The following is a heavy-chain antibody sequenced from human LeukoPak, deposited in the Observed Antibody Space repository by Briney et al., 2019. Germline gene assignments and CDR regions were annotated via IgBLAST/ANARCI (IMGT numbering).Heavy chain of an antibody. CDR3: ARVPIAAAGTGYYYGMDV. Sequence: GASVKVSCKASGYTFTSYDINWVRQATGQGPEWMGWMNPNSGNTGYAQKFQGRVTMTRNTSISTAYMELSSLRSEDTAVYYCARVPIAAAGTGYYYGMDVWGQGTTVTVSS. V-gene: IGHV1-8*01. J-gene: IGHJ6*02. D-gene: IGHD6-13*01. CDR1: GYTFTSYD. CDR2: MNPNSGNT.